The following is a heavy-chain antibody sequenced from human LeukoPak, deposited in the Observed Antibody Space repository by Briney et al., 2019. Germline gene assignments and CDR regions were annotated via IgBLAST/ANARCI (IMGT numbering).Heavy chain of an antibody. CDR3: ARASGGSSGYYSTDY. CDR2: INPNSGGT. V-gene: IGHV1-2*02. CDR1: GYTFTGYY. J-gene: IGHJ4*02. D-gene: IGHD3-22*01. Sequence: ASVKVSCKVSGYTFTGYYMHWVRQAPGQGLEWMEWINPNSGGTNYAQKFQGRVTMTRDTSISTAYMELSRLRSDDTAVYYCARASGGSSGYYSTDYWGQGTLVTVSS.